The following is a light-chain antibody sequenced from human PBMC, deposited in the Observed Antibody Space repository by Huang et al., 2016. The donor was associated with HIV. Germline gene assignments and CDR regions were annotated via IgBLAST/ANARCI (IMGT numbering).Light chain of an antibody. J-gene: IGKJ1*01. V-gene: IGKV3-20*01. CDR3: QQYGSSRT. Sequence: EIVLTQSPGTLSLSPGERATLSCRASQSVSSSYLAWYQQKPGQAPRLLIYGASSRATGIPARFSGSGSGTDFTLTISRLEPEDFAVYYCQQYGSSRTFGQGTNVEIK. CDR2: GAS. CDR1: QSVSSSY.